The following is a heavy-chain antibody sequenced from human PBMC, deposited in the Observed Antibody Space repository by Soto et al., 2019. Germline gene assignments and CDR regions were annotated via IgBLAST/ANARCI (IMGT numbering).Heavy chain of an antibody. CDR2: IYHSGST. CDR3: ASCVKVATIGINWFDP. V-gene: IGHV4-4*02. CDR1: GGSISSSNW. Sequence: QVQLQESGPGLVKPSGTLSLTCAVSGGSISSSNWWSWVRQPPGKGLEWIGEIYHSGSTNYNPSLKSRVTISGDKSKNQLSLKLSAVTAADTAVYYCASCVKVATIGINWFDPWGQGTLVTVSS. D-gene: IGHD5-12*01. J-gene: IGHJ5*02.